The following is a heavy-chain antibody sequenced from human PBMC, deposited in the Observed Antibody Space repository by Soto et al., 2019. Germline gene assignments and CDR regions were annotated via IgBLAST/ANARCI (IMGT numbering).Heavy chain of an antibody. V-gene: IGHV4-31*03. CDR1: GGSVSSGGYY. CDR2: ISHLENT. J-gene: IGHJ4*02. D-gene: IGHD5-12*01. CDR3: ARGGGYDPFDY. Sequence: QVQLQESGPGLVKPSQTLSLTCTVSGGSVSSGGYYWSWIRQHPGTGLEWIGYISHLENTVYNPSFQSRLTLSIDRAKNQFSLKLASMTAADTAVYYCARGGGYDPFDYWGQGTLVAVAS.